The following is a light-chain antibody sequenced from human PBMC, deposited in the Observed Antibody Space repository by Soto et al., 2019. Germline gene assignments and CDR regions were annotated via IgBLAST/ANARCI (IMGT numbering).Light chain of an antibody. V-gene: IGKV3-20*01. CDR3: HQYGSSPLT. CDR1: QSVTSSY. Sequence: EIVLTQSPGTLSLSPGERATLSCRASQSVTSSYLAWYRQKPGQAPRLLIYGASSRATAIPDRFSGSGSGTDFTLTISRLEPEDFAMYYCHQYGSSPLTFGGGTKVEIK. CDR2: GAS. J-gene: IGKJ4*01.